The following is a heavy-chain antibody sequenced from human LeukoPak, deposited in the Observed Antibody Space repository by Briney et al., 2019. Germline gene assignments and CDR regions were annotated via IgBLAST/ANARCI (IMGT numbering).Heavy chain of an antibody. CDR3: ARVGDGYNYFNWFDA. D-gene: IGHD5-24*01. CDR1: GYSFTSYW. CDR2: IYPGASDT. J-gene: IGHJ5*02. V-gene: IGHV5-51*01. Sequence: GESLKISCKGSGYSFTSYWIGWVRQMPGKSLESIVIIYPGASDTRYSPSFQGQVTISADKSISTAYLQWSSLKASDTAMYYCARVGDGYNYFNWFDAWGQGTLVTVSS.